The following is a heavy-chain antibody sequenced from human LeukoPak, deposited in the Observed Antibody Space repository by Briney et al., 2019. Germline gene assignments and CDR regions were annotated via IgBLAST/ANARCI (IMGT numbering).Heavy chain of an antibody. CDR3: ARESVVPAAIGYFDY. Sequence: TSETLSLTCTVSGGSITSSGFYWGWIRQPPGKGLEWIGSIYYSGSTYYNPSLKSRVTISVDTSKNQFSLKLSSVTAADTAVYYCARESVVPAAIGYFDYWGQGTLVTVSS. J-gene: IGHJ4*02. CDR2: IYYSGST. D-gene: IGHD2-2*02. CDR1: GGSITSSGFY. V-gene: IGHV4-39*07.